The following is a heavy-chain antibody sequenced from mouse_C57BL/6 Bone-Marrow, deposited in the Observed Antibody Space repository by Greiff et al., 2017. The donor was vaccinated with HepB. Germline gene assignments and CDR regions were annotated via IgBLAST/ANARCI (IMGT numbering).Heavy chain of an antibody. Sequence: QVQLQQPGAELVKPGASVKLSCKASGYTFTSYWMQWVKQRPVQGLEWIGEIDPSDSYTNYNQKFKGKATLTVDTSSSTAYMQLSSLTSEDSAVYYCARVITTVVNWYFDVWGTGTTVTVSS. CDR1: GYTFTSYW. CDR2: IDPSDSYT. D-gene: IGHD1-1*01. V-gene: IGHV1-50*01. CDR3: ARVITTVVNWYFDV. J-gene: IGHJ1*03.